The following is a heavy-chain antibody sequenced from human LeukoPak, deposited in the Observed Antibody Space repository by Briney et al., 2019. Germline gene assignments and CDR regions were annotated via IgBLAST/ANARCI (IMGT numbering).Heavy chain of an antibody. V-gene: IGHV3-21*01. CDR2: ISSSSSSYI. J-gene: IGHJ3*02. CDR3: ARETASTPDIVVVPAAPQDAFDI. D-gene: IGHD2-2*01. Sequence: GGSLRLSCAASGFTFSSYSMNWVRQAPGKGLEWVSSISSSSSSYIYYADSVKGRFTISRDNAKTSLYLQMNSLRAEDTAVYYCARETASTPDIVVVPAAPQDAFDIWGQGTMVTVSS. CDR1: GFTFSSYS.